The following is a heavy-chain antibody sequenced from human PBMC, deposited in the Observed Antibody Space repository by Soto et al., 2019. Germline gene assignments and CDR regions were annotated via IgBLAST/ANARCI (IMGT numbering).Heavy chain of an antibody. Sequence: ASVKVSCKASGYSFTSLDISWVRQAPGQGLEWMGWISAYNDNTNYAQKLQGRVTMTTDTSTSTAYMELRSLRSDDTAVYYCARAYWDIRELLDYWGQGTLVTVSS. V-gene: IGHV1-18*01. CDR1: GYSFTSLD. CDR3: ARAYWDIRELLDY. J-gene: IGHJ4*02. D-gene: IGHD1-26*01. CDR2: ISAYNDNT.